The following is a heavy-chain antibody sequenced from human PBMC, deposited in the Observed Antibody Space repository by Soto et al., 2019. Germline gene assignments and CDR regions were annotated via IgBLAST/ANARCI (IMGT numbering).Heavy chain of an antibody. V-gene: IGHV4-39*07. CDR2: IKYSGTT. CDR1: GGSISSSRCH. J-gene: IGHJ4*02. CDR3: ARGFDSGKFYAFES. Sequence: PSETLSLTCTVSGGSISSSRCHWGWIRQPPGKGLEWIASIKYSGTTFYNPSLKSRVTISPDTSKNQFSLNLSSVTAADTAVYYCARGFDSGKFYAFESWGQGTQVTVS. D-gene: IGHD1-26*01.